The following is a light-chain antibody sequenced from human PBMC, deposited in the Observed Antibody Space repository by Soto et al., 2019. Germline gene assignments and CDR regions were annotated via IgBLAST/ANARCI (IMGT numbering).Light chain of an antibody. J-gene: IGKJ1*01. V-gene: IGKV1-5*03. CDR1: QSITGW. Sequence: DIQMTQSPPTLSASVGDRVTISCRASQSITGWLAWFQQKPGKAPKLLISKASKLESGVPSRFNGSGSGTDFTLTISGLQPDDFATYYCQQYNPYSPWTFGQGTKVEIK. CDR2: KAS. CDR3: QQYNPYSPWT.